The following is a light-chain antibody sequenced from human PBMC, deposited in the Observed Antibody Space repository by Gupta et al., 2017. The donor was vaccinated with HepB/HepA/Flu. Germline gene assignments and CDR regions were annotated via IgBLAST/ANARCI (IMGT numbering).Light chain of an antibody. CDR2: SNN. J-gene: IGLJ3*02. Sequence: SVLTLPHSASSTPGQRVTISCSVRNSNIGGNPAHWFQPRPLPAPKLLMYSNNRRRSGVPDRFSVSKYVTSAAVPTSGLQAADEADYYCASEYDTRNAWVFGGGTRLTVL. CDR3: ASEYDTRNAWV. CDR1: NSNIGGNP. V-gene: IGLV1-44*01.